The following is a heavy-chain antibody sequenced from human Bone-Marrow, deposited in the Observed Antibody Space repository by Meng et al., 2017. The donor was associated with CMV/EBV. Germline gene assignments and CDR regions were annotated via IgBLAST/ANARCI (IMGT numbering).Heavy chain of an antibody. V-gene: IGHV1-46*01. CDR3: ARDPNYYDSSGLGDY. CDR1: GGTFSSYA. Sequence: ASVKVSCKASGGTFSSYAVTWVRQAPGQGLEWMGIINPSGGSTSYAQKFQGRVTMTRDTSTSTVYMELSSLRSEDTAVYYCARDPNYYDSSGLGDYWGQGTLVTVSS. CDR2: INPSGGST. J-gene: IGHJ4*02. D-gene: IGHD3-22*01.